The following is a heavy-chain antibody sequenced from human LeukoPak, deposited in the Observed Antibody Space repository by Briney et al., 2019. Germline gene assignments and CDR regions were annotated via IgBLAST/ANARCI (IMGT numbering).Heavy chain of an antibody. D-gene: IGHD1-26*01. CDR3: ARGGGSSDYFDF. V-gene: IGHV1-18*01. CDR1: GYTFSNYD. J-gene: IGHJ4*02. CDR2: ISTYNGNT. Sequence: ASVKVSCKASGYTFSNYDITWVRQAPGQGLEWMGWISTYNGNTNYAQKLQGRVTMTADTSTSTVYMELRSLRSDDTAVYSCARGGGSSDYFDFWGQGTLVTVSS.